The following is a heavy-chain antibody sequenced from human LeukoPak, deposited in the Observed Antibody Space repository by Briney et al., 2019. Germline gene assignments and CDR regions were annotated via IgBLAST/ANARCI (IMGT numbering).Heavy chain of an antibody. D-gene: IGHD6-19*01. CDR1: GFTFSSYS. V-gene: IGHV3-21*01. Sequence: PGGSLRLSCAASGFTFSSYSMNWVRQAPGKGLEWVSSISSSSSYIYYADSVKGRFTISRDNAKNLLYLQMNSLGAEDTAVYYCARDLRQAVSGYGSGFQVYYFDLWGQGALVTVSS. J-gene: IGHJ4*02. CDR2: ISSSSSYI. CDR3: ARDLRQAVSGYGSGFQVYYFDL.